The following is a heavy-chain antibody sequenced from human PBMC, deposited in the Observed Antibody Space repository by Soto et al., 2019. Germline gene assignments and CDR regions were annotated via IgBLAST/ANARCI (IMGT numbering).Heavy chain of an antibody. V-gene: IGHV1-24*01. CDR3: ATSIAVANKGSEYYYYYGMDV. Sequence: ASVKVSCKFSGYTLTELSMHCVRQSPGKGLEWMGGFDPEDGETIYAQKFQGRVTMTEDTSTDTAYMELSSLRSEDTAVYYCATSIAVANKGSEYYYYYGMDVWGQGTTVTVSS. CDR1: GYTLTELS. CDR2: FDPEDGET. D-gene: IGHD6-19*01. J-gene: IGHJ6*02.